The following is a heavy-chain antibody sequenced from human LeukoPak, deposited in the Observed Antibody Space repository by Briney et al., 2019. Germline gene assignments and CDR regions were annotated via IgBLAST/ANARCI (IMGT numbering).Heavy chain of an antibody. CDR1: GFTFSSYA. V-gene: IGHV3-23*01. Sequence: GGSLRLSCAASGFTFSSYAMSWVRQAPGKGLEWVSGLSGSGGSTYYADSVKGRFTISRDNSKNTLYLQMNSLRAEDTAVYYCARGIGSGELIPGGRDYYGMDVWGQGTTVTVSS. J-gene: IGHJ6*02. CDR3: ARGIGSGELIPGGRDYYGMDV. CDR2: LSGSGGST. D-gene: IGHD1-26*01.